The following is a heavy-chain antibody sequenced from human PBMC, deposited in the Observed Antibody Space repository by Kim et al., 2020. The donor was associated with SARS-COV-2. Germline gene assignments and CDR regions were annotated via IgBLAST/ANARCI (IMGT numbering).Heavy chain of an antibody. CDR3: SGVGATGDYFDY. J-gene: IGHJ4*02. V-gene: IGHV1-58*02. D-gene: IGHD1-26*01. CDR2: IVVGSGNT. CDR1: GFTFTSSA. Sequence: SVKVSCKASGFTFTSSAMQWVRQARGQRLEWIGWIVVGSGNTNYAQKFQERVTITRDMSTSTAYMELSSLRSEDTAVYYCSGVGATGDYFDYWGQGTLVTVSS.